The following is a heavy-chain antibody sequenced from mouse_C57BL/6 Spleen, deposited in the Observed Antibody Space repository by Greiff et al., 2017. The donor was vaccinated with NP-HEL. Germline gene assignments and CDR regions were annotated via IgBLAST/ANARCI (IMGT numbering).Heavy chain of an antibody. J-gene: IGHJ4*01. CDR2: IDPETGGT. CDR3: TRPLGSSGYDYAMDH. D-gene: IGHD3-2*02. CDR1: GYTFTDYE. V-gene: IGHV1-15*01. Sequence: VQLQESGAELVRPGASVTLSCKASGYTFTDYEMHWVKQTPVHGLEWIGAIDPETGGTAYNQKFKGKAILTADKSSSTAYMELRSLTSEDSAVYYRTRPLGSSGYDYAMDHWGQGNPGPV.